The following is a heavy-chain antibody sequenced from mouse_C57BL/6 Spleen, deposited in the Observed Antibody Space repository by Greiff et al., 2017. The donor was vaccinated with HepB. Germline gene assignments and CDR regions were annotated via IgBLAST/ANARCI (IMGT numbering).Heavy chain of an antibody. CDR1: GFTFSDYY. D-gene: IGHD2-4*01. Sequence: EVQLQESGGGLVQPGGSLKLSCAASGFTFSDYYMYWVRQTPEKRLEWVAYISNGGGSTYYPDTVKGRFTISRDNAKNTLYLQMSRLKSEDTAMYYCARQDYDSFCYFDFGGTGTTLTVSS. J-gene: IGHJ1*03. CDR3: ARQDYDSFCYFDF. V-gene: IGHV5-12*01. CDR2: ISNGGGST.